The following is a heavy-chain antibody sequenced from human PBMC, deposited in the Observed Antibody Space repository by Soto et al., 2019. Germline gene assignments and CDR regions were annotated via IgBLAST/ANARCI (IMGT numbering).Heavy chain of an antibody. V-gene: IGHV3-30*18. J-gene: IGHJ4*02. D-gene: IGHD2-15*01. CDR3: SKSGVRIVVVVAATVDY. Sequence: GGSLRLSCAASGFTFSSYGMHWVRKAPGKGLEWVAVISYDGSNKYYADSVKGRFTISRDNSKNTLYLQMNSLRAEDTAVYYCSKSGVRIVVVVAATVDYWGQGTLVTVYS. CDR1: GFTFSSYG. CDR2: ISYDGSNK.